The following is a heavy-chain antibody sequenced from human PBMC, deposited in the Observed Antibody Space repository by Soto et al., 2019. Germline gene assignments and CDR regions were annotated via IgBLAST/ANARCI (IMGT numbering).Heavy chain of an antibody. CDR3: VRGADRYKCGF. CDR2: VHYSGTI. V-gene: IGHV4-31*03. J-gene: IGHJ4*02. CDR1: GDSIINGIYY. D-gene: IGHD2-21*02. Sequence: QVQVQESGPGLVKPSQTLSLTYTVSGDSIINGIYYWTWIRQHPGKGLVWIGHVHYSGTIYYNPSLRSRVTMSVETSKNQVSLELSSVTVADTAVYYCVRGADRYKCGFWGQGTLVTVSS.